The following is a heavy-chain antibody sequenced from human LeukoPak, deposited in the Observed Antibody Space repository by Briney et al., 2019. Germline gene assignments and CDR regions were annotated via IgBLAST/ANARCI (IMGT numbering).Heavy chain of an antibody. CDR3: AELGITMIGGV. CDR2: ISSSGSTI. J-gene: IGHJ6*04. D-gene: IGHD3-10*02. V-gene: IGHV3-48*03. Sequence: GGSLRLSCATSGFSFSRYWMNWVRQAPGKGLEWVSYISSSGSTIYYADSVKGRFTISRDNAKNSLYLQMNSLRAEDTAVYYCAELGITMIGGVWGKGTTVTISS. CDR1: GFSFSRYW.